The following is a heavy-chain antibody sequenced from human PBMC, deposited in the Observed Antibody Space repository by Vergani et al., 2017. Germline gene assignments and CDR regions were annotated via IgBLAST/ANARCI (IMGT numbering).Heavy chain of an antibody. Sequence: EVQLVESGGGLVQPGGSLRLSCAASGFTFSSYSMNWVRQAPGKGLEWVSSISSSSSYIYYADSVKGRFTISRDNAKNSLYLQMNSLRAEDTAVYYCARDRCSSTSCQGYFDYWGQGTLVTVSS. J-gene: IGHJ4*02. V-gene: IGHV3-21*01. CDR1: GFTFSSYS. D-gene: IGHD2-2*01. CDR3: ARDRCSSTSCQGYFDY. CDR2: ISSSSSYI.